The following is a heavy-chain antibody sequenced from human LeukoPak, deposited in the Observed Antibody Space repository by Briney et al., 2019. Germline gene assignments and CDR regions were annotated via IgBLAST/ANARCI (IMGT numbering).Heavy chain of an antibody. V-gene: IGHV3-7*01. CDR3: ARDGTAAGLYFDL. Sequence: GGSLRLSCAASGFTFSDYWVNWVRQAPEKGLELVASIRQDGGEKTYVDSVKGRFTISRDNTKNSLYLQMSSLRAEDTAVYYCARDGTAAGLYFDLWGQGTLVTVSS. CDR1: GFTFSDYW. CDR2: IRQDGGEK. D-gene: IGHD6-13*01. J-gene: IGHJ4*01.